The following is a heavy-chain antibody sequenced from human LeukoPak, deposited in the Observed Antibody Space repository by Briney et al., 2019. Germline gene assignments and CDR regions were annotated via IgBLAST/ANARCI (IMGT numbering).Heavy chain of an antibody. J-gene: IGHJ4*02. Sequence: GGSLRLSCAASGFTFDDYAMHWVRQAPGKGLEWVSGISWNSGSIGYADSVKGRFTISRDNSKNTLYLQMNSLRAEDTAVYYCANEYYDILTGYYSAFDYWGQGTLVTVSS. D-gene: IGHD3-9*01. V-gene: IGHV3-9*01. CDR2: ISWNSGSI. CDR3: ANEYYDILTGYYSAFDY. CDR1: GFTFDDYA.